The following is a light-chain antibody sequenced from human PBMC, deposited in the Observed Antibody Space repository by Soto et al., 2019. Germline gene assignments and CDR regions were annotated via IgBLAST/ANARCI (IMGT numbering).Light chain of an antibody. CDR1: RSDVGAYIF. V-gene: IGLV2-8*01. CDR3: VSFAGGTYV. Sequence: QSALTQPPSASGSPGQSVTISCTGTRSDVGAYIFVSWYQQHPGKAPKLMVYDVNRRPPGVPDRFFGSQSGNTASLTVSGLQAEDEADYYCVSFAGGTYVFGTGTKLTVL. CDR2: DVN. J-gene: IGLJ1*01.